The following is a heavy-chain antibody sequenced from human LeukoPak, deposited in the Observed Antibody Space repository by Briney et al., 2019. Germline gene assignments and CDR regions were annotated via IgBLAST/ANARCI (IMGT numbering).Heavy chain of an antibody. CDR2: ISSSSSYI. D-gene: IGHD3-22*01. J-gene: IGHJ4*02. CDR1: GFTFSSYS. V-gene: IGHV3-21*01. CDR3: ARDLTIYSSGYSGY. Sequence: PGGSLRLSCAASGFTFSSYSMNWVRQAPGKGLEWVSSISSSSSYIYYADSVKGRFTISRDNAKNSLYLQMNSLRAEDTAVYYCARDLTIYSSGYSGYWGQGTLVTVSS.